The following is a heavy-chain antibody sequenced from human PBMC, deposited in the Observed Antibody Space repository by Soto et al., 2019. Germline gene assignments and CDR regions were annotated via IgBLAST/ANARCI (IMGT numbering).Heavy chain of an antibody. CDR3: AREGFYAMDV. CDR1: GFPFSSYE. CDR2: ISSSGETV. J-gene: IGHJ6*02. V-gene: IGHV3-48*03. Sequence: GFLRVSCAVSGFPFSSYEVYWVRQAPGKGLEWVAYISSSGETVYYAGPVEGRFTISRDNAKNSLYLQMSSLGAEDAAVYYCAREGFYAMDVWGQGTTVTVSS. D-gene: IGHD2-2*01.